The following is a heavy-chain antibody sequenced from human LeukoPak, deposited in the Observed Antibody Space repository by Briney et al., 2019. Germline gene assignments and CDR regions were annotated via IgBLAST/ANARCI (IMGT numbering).Heavy chain of an antibody. CDR1: GGSISCGDYY. V-gene: IGHV4-30-4*08. CDR2: IYYSGST. D-gene: IGHD5-18*01. Sequence: PSETLSLTCTVSGGSISCGDYYWSWIRQPPGQGLEWIGYIYYSGSTYYNPSLKSRVTISVDTSKNQFSLKLSSVTAADTAVYYCARAIQLWRWFDYWGQGTLVTVSS. CDR3: ARAIQLWRWFDY. J-gene: IGHJ4*02.